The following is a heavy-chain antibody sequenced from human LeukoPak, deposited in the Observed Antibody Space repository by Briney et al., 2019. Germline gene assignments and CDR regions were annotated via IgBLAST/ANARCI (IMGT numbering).Heavy chain of an antibody. D-gene: IGHD3-9*01. CDR2: INYGGST. V-gene: IGHV4-34*01. CDR3: ARQSDGILTGYHHFDY. Sequence: SETLSLTCAVYLDSLSGYSWSWIRQPPGKGLEWIGEINYGGSTKYNSSLKSRVIISVDTSKNQFSLKLSSVTAADTAVYYCARQSDGILTGYHHFDYWGQGTLVTVSS. CDR1: LDSLSGYS. J-gene: IGHJ4*02.